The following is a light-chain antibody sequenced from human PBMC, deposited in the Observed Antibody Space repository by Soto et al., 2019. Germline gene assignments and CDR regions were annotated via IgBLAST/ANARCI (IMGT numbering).Light chain of an antibody. CDR1: QSVTNY. J-gene: IGKJ1*01. Sequence: EIFLTQSPDTLSLSPGERATLSCRATQSVTNYIAWYQQRPGQAPRLLIYGASNRATGIPDRFSGSGSGTDFTLTISRLEPEDFAVYYCQQYGSSPRTFGQGTKVDIK. V-gene: IGKV3-20*01. CDR2: GAS. CDR3: QQYGSSPRT.